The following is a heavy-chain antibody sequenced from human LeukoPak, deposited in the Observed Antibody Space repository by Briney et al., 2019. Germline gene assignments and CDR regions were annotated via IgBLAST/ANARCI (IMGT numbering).Heavy chain of an antibody. D-gene: IGHD6-13*01. J-gene: IGHJ5*02. CDR3: ARRRKQQLEKDPWFDP. Sequence: PSETLSLTCAVYGGSFSGYYWSWIRQPPGKGLEWIGEINHSGSTNYNPSLKSRVTISVDTSKNQFSLKLSSVTAADTAVYYCARRRKQQLEKDPWFDPWGQGTLVTVSS. CDR1: GGSFSGYY. V-gene: IGHV4-34*01. CDR2: INHSGST.